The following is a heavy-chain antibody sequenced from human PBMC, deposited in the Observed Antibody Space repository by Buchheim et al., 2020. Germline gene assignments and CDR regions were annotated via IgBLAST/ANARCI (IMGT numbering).Heavy chain of an antibody. V-gene: IGHV4-31*02. Sequence: QVQLQESGPGLVKPSQTLSLTCIVSGGSISSGGYYWSWIRQQPGKGLEWIGYIYYSGSTYFNPTLKSRISISVDMSKNQFSLKLSSVTAADTAVHYCARGGTVTTFYFDYWGQGTL. J-gene: IGHJ4*02. CDR3: ARGGTVTTFYFDY. D-gene: IGHD4-17*01. CDR1: GGSISSGGYY. CDR2: IYYSGST.